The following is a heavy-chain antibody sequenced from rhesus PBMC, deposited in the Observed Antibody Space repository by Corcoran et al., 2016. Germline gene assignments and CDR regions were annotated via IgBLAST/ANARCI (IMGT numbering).Heavy chain of an antibody. CDR3: ASQYSYSTLDY. Sequence: EVQLVQSGAEVKRPGESLKLSCKTSGYSFTSYWISWVRQLPGKGLEWMGAIDPSNSDTRYSPSFQGQVTISADKSISTAYLQWSSLKASDSATYYCASQYSYSTLDYWGQGVLVTVSS. V-gene: IGHV5-2*01. CDR1: GYSFTSYW. D-gene: IGHD5-12*01. J-gene: IGHJ4*01. CDR2: IDPSNSDT.